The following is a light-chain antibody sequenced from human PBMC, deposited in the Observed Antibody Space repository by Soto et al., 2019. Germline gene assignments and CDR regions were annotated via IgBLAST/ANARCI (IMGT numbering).Light chain of an antibody. CDR1: QDIDNY. CDR3: QLYGKLPPYT. J-gene: IGKJ2*01. CDR2: DAS. V-gene: IGKV1-33*01. Sequence: DIQMTQSPSSLSASVGDRVTITCQASQDIDNYLNWYQQKPGQAPKLLIYDASNLETGVPSRFSGRGSGTYFTFTISSLQPEDVATYYCQLYGKLPPYTFGQGTKLELK.